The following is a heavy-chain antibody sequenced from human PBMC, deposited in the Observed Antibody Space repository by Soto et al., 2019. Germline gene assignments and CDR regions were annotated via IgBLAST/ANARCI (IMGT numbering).Heavy chain of an antibody. CDR2: ISNTGGA. D-gene: IGHD1-26*01. Sequence: QVQLQESGPGLLRPSETLSLTCTVSGGSVSSGSHYWNWIRQPPGKGLEWIGYISNTGGATYNPSVRTRITISMDTSKNQLSLRLSSVITSDTAVYYCGRERTVVGATHYYYHGLDVWGQGTTVTVSS. CDR3: GRERTVVGATHYYYHGLDV. V-gene: IGHV4-61*01. CDR1: GGSVSSGSHY. J-gene: IGHJ6*02.